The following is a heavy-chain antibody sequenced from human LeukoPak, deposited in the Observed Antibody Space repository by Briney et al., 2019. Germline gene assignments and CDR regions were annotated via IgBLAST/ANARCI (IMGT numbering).Heavy chain of an antibody. J-gene: IGHJ4*02. D-gene: IGHD1-26*01. Sequence: GGSLRLSCAPSGFTFDHYGMIWVRQAPAKGVEWVSGIYWNGGSTGYADSVKGRFTISRDNAQNSLYLQMNSLRAENTAFYNCARASFSGSLDHFDYWGQGTLVTVSS. CDR1: GFTFDHYG. CDR2: IYWNGGST. CDR3: ARASFSGSLDHFDY. V-gene: IGHV3-20*01.